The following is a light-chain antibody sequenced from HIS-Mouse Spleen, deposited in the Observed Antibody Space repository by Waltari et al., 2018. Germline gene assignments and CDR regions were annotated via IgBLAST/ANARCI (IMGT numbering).Light chain of an antibody. Sequence: AIRMTQSPSPLSASTGDRVTTTCRASQGISSYLAWYQQKPGKAPKLLIYAASTLQSGVPSRFSGSGSGTDFTLTISCLQSEDFATYYCQQYYSYPLTFGGGTKVEIK. CDR1: QGISSY. CDR3: QQYYSYPLT. J-gene: IGKJ4*01. V-gene: IGKV1-8*01. CDR2: AAS.